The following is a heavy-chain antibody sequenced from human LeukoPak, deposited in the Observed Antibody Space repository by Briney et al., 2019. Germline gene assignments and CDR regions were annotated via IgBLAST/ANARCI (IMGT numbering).Heavy chain of an antibody. D-gene: IGHD6-13*01. CDR3: AREQPLAAAGTSASTDTNDY. Sequence: ASVKVSCKASGYTFTSYAMNWVRQAPGQGLEWMGWINTNTGNPTYAQGFTGRFVFSLDTSVSTAYLQICSLKAEDTAVYYCAREQPLAAAGTSASTDTNDYWGQGTLVTVSS. J-gene: IGHJ4*02. V-gene: IGHV7-4-1*01. CDR1: GYTFTSYA. CDR2: INTNTGNP.